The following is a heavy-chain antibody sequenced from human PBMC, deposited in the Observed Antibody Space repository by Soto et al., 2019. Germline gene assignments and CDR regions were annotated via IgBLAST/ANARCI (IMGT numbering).Heavy chain of an antibody. Sequence: GVSLRLSCAASGFTVSSNYMNCVRQAPGRGLEWVSIIYSGGRAYYADSVRGRFTISRDNSKTTLYLQMNRLRAEDTAVYYCARGMDIVIRGGSNGMDVWGEGTTVTVS. J-gene: IGHJ6*02. D-gene: IGHD5-12*01. CDR3: ARGMDIVIRGGSNGMDV. CDR2: IYSGGRA. CDR1: GFTVSSNY. V-gene: IGHV3-53*01.